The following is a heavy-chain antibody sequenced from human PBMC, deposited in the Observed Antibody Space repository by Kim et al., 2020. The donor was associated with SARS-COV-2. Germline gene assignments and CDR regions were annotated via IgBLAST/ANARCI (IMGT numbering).Heavy chain of an antibody. CDR2: ISAYNGNT. Sequence: ASVKVSCKASGYTFTSYGISWVRQAPGQGLEWMGWISAYNGNTNYAQKLQGRVTMTTDTSTSTAYMELRSLRSDDTAVYYCARDIYYYGSADLDYYYYYGMDVWGQGTTVTVSS. CDR3: ARDIYYYGSADLDYYYYYGMDV. CDR1: GYTFTSYG. D-gene: IGHD3-10*01. V-gene: IGHV1-18*04. J-gene: IGHJ6*02.